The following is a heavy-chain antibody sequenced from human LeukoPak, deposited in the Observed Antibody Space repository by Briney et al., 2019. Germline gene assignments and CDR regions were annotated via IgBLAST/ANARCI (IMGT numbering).Heavy chain of an antibody. CDR1: GDSVSSNSAA. CDR2: TYYRSKWYN. V-gene: IGHV6-1*01. Sequence: PSQTLSLTCAISGDSVSSNSAAWNWIRQSPSTGLEWLGRTYYRSKWYNDYAGSVKSRITINPDTSKNQFSLQVNSVTPEDTAVYYCARGGQGDGYSADEAFDIWGQGTMVTVSS. CDR3: ARGGQGDGYSADEAFDI. J-gene: IGHJ3*02. D-gene: IGHD5-24*01.